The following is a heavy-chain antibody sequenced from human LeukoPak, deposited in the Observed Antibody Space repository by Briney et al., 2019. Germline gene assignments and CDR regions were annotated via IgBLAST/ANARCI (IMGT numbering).Heavy chain of an antibody. D-gene: IGHD3-22*01. CDR2: ISGSGGST. V-gene: IGHV3-23*01. Sequence: PGGSLRLSCAASGFTFSSYSMNWVRQAPGKGLEWVSAISGSGGSTYYADSVKGRFTISRDNSKNTLYLQMNSLRAEDTAVYYCAKSYYYYDSSGSILDYWGQGTLVTVSS. CDR1: GFTFSSYS. J-gene: IGHJ4*02. CDR3: AKSYYYYDSSGSILDY.